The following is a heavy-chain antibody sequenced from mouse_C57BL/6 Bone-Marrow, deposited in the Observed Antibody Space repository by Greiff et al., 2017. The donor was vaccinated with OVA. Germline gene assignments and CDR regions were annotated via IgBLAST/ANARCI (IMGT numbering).Heavy chain of an antibody. D-gene: IGHD6-1*01. CDR2: IYPGSGST. Sequence: QVHVKQPGAELVKPGASVKMSCKASGYTFTSYWITWVKQRPGQGLAWIGDIYPGSGSTNYNEKFKSKATLTVDTSSSTAYMQLSSLTSEDSAVYYCARRQPRDYWGQGTTLTVSS. CDR3: ARRQPRDY. V-gene: IGHV1-55*01. CDR1: GYTFTSYW. J-gene: IGHJ2*01.